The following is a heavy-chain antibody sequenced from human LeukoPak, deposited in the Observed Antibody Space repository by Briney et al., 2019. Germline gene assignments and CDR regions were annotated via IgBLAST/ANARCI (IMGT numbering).Heavy chain of an antibody. Sequence: SQTLSLTCTVSGGSISSGCYYWSWIRQHPGKGLEWIGYIYYSGSTYYNPSLKSRVTISVDTSKNQFSLKLSSVTAADTAVYYCARVLDILTGPNPINWFDPWGQGTLVTVSS. J-gene: IGHJ5*02. CDR1: GGSISSGCYY. CDR3: ARVLDILTGPNPINWFDP. D-gene: IGHD3-9*01. V-gene: IGHV4-31*03. CDR2: IYYSGST.